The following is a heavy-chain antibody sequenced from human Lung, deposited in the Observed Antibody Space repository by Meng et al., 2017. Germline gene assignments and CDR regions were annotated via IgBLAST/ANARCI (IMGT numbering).Heavy chain of an antibody. J-gene: IGHJ4*02. Sequence: EVPLLESGGGFVQSGGLLGLSCAVSGFTFTNYAMSWVRQAPGKGLEWVSGISISGDIKYYADSVKGRFTISRDNSKNTVYLQMNSLRAEDTAVYYCAKEEVPNDYWGQGTLVTVSS. CDR1: GFTFTNYA. D-gene: IGHD3-10*01. CDR3: AKEEVPNDY. V-gene: IGHV3-23*01. CDR2: ISISGDIK.